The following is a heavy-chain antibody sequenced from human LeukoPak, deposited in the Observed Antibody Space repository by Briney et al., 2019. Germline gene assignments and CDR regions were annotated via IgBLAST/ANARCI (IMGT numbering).Heavy chain of an antibody. CDR3: ARHRTTHEYFDL. CDR2: IYYSGNT. J-gene: IGHJ2*01. CDR1: SGSISITSYY. D-gene: IGHD2/OR15-2a*01. Sequence: SETLSLTCTVSSGSISITSYYWGWIRQSPGKGLEWIGSIYYSGNTYDNPSLKSRVTMSVDTSKNQFSLRLTSVTAADTAVYFCARHRTTHEYFDLWGRGTPVSVPS. V-gene: IGHV4-39*01.